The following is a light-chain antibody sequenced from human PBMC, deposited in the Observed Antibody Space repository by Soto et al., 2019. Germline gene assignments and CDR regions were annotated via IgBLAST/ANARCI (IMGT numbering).Light chain of an antibody. J-gene: IGKJ1*01. CDR1: QSVSSN. CDR2: GAS. V-gene: IGKV3-15*01. Sequence: EIVMTQSPATLSVSPGERATLSCRASQSVSSNLAWYQQKPGQAPRLLSYGASTRATGIPARFSGSGSGTEFPLTISSLQSEDCAVYYCQRYNNWPGTFGQGTKVEIK. CDR3: QRYNNWPGT.